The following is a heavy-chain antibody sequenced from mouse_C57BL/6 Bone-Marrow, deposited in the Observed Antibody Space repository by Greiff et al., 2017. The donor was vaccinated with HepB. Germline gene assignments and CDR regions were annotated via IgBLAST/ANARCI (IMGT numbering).Heavy chain of an antibody. Sequence: VQLQQSGPELVKPGDSVKISCKASGYSFTGYFMNWVMQSHGKSLEWIGRINPYNGDTFYNQKFKGKATLTVDKSSSTAHMELRSLTSEDSAVYYCARSDYGNFWFAYWGQGTLVTVSA. D-gene: IGHD2-1*01. J-gene: IGHJ3*01. CDR1: GYSFTGYF. V-gene: IGHV1-20*01. CDR2: INPYNGDT. CDR3: ARSDYGNFWFAY.